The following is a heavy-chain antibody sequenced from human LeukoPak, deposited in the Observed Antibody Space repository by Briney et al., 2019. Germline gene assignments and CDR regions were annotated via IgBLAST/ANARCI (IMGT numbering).Heavy chain of an antibody. CDR3: ARLELHMYYFDY. D-gene: IGHD1-7*01. Sequence: GSGPTLVKPTETLTLTCTVSGFSLSNARMGVSWIRQPPGKALEWLAHIFSNDEKSYSTSLKSRLTISKDASKSQVVLTMTNMDPVDTATYYCARLELHMYYFDYWGQGTLVTVSS. CDR1: GFSLSNARMG. V-gene: IGHV2-26*01. J-gene: IGHJ4*02. CDR2: IFSNDEK.